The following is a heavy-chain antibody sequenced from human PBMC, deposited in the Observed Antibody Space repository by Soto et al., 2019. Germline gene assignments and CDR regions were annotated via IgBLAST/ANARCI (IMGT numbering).Heavy chain of an antibody. J-gene: IGHJ5*02. V-gene: IGHV6-1*01. CDR2: TYYRSKWYY. D-gene: IGHD2-15*01. CDR1: GDSVSSNSAG. Sequence: SQTLSLTCAITGDSVSSNSAGWSWVRQSPSRGLEWLGRTYYRSKWYYEYAVSVRGRITINPDTSKNQYSLQLNSVTPEDTAMYYCALAQGDCSGGSCYSPWFDPWGQGTLVTVSS. CDR3: ALAQGDCSGGSCYSPWFDP.